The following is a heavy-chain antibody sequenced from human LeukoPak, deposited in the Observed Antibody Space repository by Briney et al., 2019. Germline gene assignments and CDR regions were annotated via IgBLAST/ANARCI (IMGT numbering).Heavy chain of an antibody. Sequence: SETLSLTCAVYGGSFSGYYWSWIRQPPGKGLEWIGEINHSGSTNCNPSLKSRVTISVDTSKNQFSLKLSSVTAADTAVYYCARVKGSSSWQNHEPKYYFDYWGQGTLVTVSS. CDR2: INHSGST. CDR3: ARVKGSSSWQNHEPKYYFDY. D-gene: IGHD6-13*01. V-gene: IGHV4-34*01. J-gene: IGHJ4*02. CDR1: GGSFSGYY.